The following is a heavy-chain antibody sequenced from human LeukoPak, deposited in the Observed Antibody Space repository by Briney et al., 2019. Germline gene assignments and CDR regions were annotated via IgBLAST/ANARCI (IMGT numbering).Heavy chain of an antibody. CDR1: GFTFSSYS. J-gene: IGHJ4*02. V-gene: IGHV3-21*01. Sequence: PGGSLRLSCAASGFTFSSYSMNWVRQAPGKGLEWVSSISSSSSYIYYADSVKCRFTISRDNAKNSMYLQMNSLRAEDTAVYYCARDLRYYGSGSYYSYFDYWGQGTLVTVSS. CDR3: ARDLRYYGSGSYYSYFDY. D-gene: IGHD3-10*01. CDR2: ISSSSSYI.